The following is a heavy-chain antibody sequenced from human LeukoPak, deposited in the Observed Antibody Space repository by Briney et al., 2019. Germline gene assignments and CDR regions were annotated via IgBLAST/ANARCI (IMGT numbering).Heavy chain of an antibody. CDR2: IRSKAYGGTT. J-gene: IGHJ6*02. CDR3: TRVTGFWRSYYYYGMDV. D-gene: IGHD3-3*01. V-gene: IGHV3-49*04. Sequence: PGGSLRLPCTASGFTFGDYAMSWVRQAPGKGLEWVGFIRSKAYGGTTEYAASVKGRFTISRDDSKSIAYLQMNSLKTEDTAVYYCTRVTGFWRSYYYYGMDVWGQGTTVTVSS. CDR1: GFTFGDYA.